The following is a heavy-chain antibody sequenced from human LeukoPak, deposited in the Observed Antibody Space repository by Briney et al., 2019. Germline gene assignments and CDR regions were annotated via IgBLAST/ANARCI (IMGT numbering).Heavy chain of an antibody. V-gene: IGHV4-61*01. CDR2: IYYSGNT. CDR3: AREFANLAAFDF. Sequence: SETLSLTCTVSGGSVSSNNYYWSWIRQPPGKGLECIGYIYYSGNTNYNPSLKGRVTISVDTSKNQFSLKLSSVTAADTAVYYCAREFANLAAFDFWGQGTMVTVSA. CDR1: GGSVSSNNYY. J-gene: IGHJ3*01.